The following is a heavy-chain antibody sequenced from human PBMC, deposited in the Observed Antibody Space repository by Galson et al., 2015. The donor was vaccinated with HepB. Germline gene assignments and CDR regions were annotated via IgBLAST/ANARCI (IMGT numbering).Heavy chain of an antibody. CDR3: ARDHGRGRIAAAGGH. CDR1: GGTFSSYA. D-gene: IGHD6-13*01. V-gene: IGHV1-69*06. CDR2: IIPIFGTA. Sequence: SVKVSCKASGGTFSSYAISWVRQAPGQGLEWMGGIIPIFGTANYAQKFQGRVTITADKSTSTAYMELSSLRSEDTAVYYCARDHGRGRIAAAGGHWGQGTLVTVSS. J-gene: IGHJ4*02.